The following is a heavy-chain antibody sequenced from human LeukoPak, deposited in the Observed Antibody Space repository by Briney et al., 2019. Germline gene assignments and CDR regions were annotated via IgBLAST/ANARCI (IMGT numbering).Heavy chain of an antibody. CDR1: GFTFSSYS. D-gene: IGHD5-24*01. CDR3: AREGDAYSLRKYFDY. Sequence: GGSLRLSCAASGFTFSSYSMNWVRQAPGKGLEWVSSISSSSSYIYYADSVKGRFTISRDNAKNSLYLQMNSLRAEDTAVYYCAREGDAYSLRKYFDYWGQGTLVTVSS. CDR2: ISSSSSYI. J-gene: IGHJ4*02. V-gene: IGHV3-21*01.